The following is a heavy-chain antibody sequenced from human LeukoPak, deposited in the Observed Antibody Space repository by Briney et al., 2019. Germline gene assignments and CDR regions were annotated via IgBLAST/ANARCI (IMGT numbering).Heavy chain of an antibody. D-gene: IGHD5-18*01. Sequence: GASVKVSCKAPGYPFTNYAMHWVRQAPGQRLEWMAWINAGNGNTKYSQKFQGRVTIMRDTSASTVFMELTSLRSEDTAVYYCATGYNYGPDAFDFWGQGTLVTVSS. CDR1: GYPFTNYA. CDR3: ATGYNYGPDAFDF. J-gene: IGHJ3*01. CDR2: INAGNGNT. V-gene: IGHV1-3*01.